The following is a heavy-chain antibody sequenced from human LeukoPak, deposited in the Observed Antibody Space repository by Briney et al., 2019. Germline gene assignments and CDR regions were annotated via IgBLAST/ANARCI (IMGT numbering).Heavy chain of an antibody. CDR2: IIPIFGTA. CDR3: ARHREGAFDI. V-gene: IGHV1-69*13. Sequence: SVKVSRKDSGGTLSSYGIRWARQAPGQGLEWMGGIIPIFGTANYAQKFQGRVTITADESTSTAYMELSSLRSPDMVVYYCARHREGAFDICGRGTVITVSS. CDR1: GGTLSSYG. D-gene: IGHD1-26*01. J-gene: IGHJ3*02.